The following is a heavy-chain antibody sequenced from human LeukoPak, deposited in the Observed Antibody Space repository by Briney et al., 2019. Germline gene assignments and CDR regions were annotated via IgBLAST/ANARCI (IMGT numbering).Heavy chain of an antibody. Sequence: EGSLRLSCAASGFTFGDYAMNWVRQAPGKGLEWVANTKPDGTAKYYADSVRGRFTTSRDNANNFLYLQMNSLRGEDTAVYYCARDGGLHTNFDYWGQGTLVTVSS. CDR3: ARDGGLHTNFDY. D-gene: IGHD2-15*01. CDR2: TKPDGTAK. V-gene: IGHV3-7*01. J-gene: IGHJ4*02. CDR1: GFTFGDYA.